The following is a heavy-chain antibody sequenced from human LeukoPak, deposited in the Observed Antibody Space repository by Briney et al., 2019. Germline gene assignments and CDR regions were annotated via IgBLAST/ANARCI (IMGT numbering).Heavy chain of an antibody. CDR1: GGSISSGGYY. D-gene: IGHD3-10*01. CDR3: AGAVLTYYYGSGSYAQPYGMDV. CDR2: IYYSGST. J-gene: IGHJ6*02. Sequence: SETLSLTCTVSGGSISSGGYYWSWIRQHPGKGLEWIGYIYYSGSTYYNPSLKSRVTISVDTSKNQFSLKLSSVTAADTAVYYCAGAVLTYYYGSGSYAQPYGMDVWGQGTTVTVSS. V-gene: IGHV4-31*03.